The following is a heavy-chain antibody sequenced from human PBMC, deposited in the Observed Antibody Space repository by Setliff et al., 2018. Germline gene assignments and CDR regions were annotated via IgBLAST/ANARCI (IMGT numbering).Heavy chain of an antibody. CDR1: GYTFTSYA. V-gene: IGHV1-69*13. D-gene: IGHD3-3*01. CDR2: IIPIFGTA. CDR3: ARGRSYNFWSGYSAPGVNWFDP. Sequence: SVKVSCKASGYTFTSYAITWVRQAPGQGLEWMGGIIPIFGTANYAQKFQGRVTITADESTSTAYMELSSLRSEDTAVYYCARGRSYNFWSGYSAPGVNWFDPWGQGTLVTVSS. J-gene: IGHJ5*02.